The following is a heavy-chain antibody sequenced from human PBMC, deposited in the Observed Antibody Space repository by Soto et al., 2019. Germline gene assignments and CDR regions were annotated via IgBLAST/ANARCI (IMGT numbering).Heavy chain of an antibody. D-gene: IGHD3-3*01. CDR3: AAHYDFWSGYLGSWEGSQLNNDY. Sequence: SETLSLTCTVSGGSISSGGYYWSWIRQHPGKGLEWIGYIYYSGSTYYNPSLKSRVTISVDTSKNQFSLKLSSVTAADTAVYYCAAHYDFWSGYLGSWEGSQLNNDYWGQGTLLTVSS. J-gene: IGHJ4*02. CDR2: IYYSGST. V-gene: IGHV4-31*03. CDR1: GGSISSGGYY.